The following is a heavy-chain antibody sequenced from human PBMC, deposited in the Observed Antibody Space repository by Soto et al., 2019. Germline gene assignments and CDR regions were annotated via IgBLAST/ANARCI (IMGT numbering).Heavy chain of an antibody. J-gene: IGHJ4*02. V-gene: IGHV3-33*01. D-gene: IGHD6-13*01. CDR3: ARDYSSSWNPDY. CDR2: IWYDGSNK. Sequence: GGSLRLSCAASGFTFSSYGMHWVRQAPGKGLEWVAVIWYDGSNKYYADSVKGRFTISRDNSKNTLYLQMNSLRAEDTAVYYCARDYSSSWNPDYWGQGTLVTVSS. CDR1: GFTFSSYG.